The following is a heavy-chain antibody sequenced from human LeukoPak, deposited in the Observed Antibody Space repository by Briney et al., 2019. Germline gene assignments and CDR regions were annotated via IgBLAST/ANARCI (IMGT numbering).Heavy chain of an antibody. V-gene: IGHV3-48*04. CDR1: GFTFSSYA. CDR3: ARGFAAGSRVVPAARYWYFDL. D-gene: IGHD2-2*01. CDR2: ISSSSSTI. J-gene: IGHJ2*01. Sequence: PGGSLRLSCAASGFTFSSYAMSWVRQAPGKGLEWVSYISSSSSTIYYADSVKGRFTISRDNAKNSLYLQMNSLRAEDTAVYYCARGFAAGSRVVPAARYWYFDLWGRGTLVTVSS.